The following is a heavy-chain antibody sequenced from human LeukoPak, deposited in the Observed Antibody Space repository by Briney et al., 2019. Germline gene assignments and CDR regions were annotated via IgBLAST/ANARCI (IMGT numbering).Heavy chain of an antibody. CDR1: GYTFADYY. D-gene: IGHD3-22*01. CDR3: AREYYDSSGRKHAFEN. J-gene: IGHJ3*02. V-gene: IGHV1-2*02. CDR2: IDPDSGGT. Sequence: ASVKVSCKASGYTFADYYLHWVRQAPGQGLEWMGCIDPDSGGTNYTQKFQGRVTMTRDTSIRTAYMELSRLRSDDTAVYYCAREYYDSSGRKHAFENWGQGQCSPSLQ.